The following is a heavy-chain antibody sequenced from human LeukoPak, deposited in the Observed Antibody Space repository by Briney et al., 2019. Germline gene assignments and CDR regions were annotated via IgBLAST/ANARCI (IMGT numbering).Heavy chain of an antibody. D-gene: IGHD6-13*01. CDR1: GFTFSSYG. J-gene: IGHJ6*02. Sequence: GGSLRLSCAASGFTFSSYGMHWVRQAPGKGLEWVAFIRYDGSNKYYADSVKGRFTISRDNSKNTLYLQMNSLRAEDTAVYYCARVGSSSWYLNPWGYYYYYGMDVWGQGTTVTVSS. CDR2: IRYDGSNK. V-gene: IGHV3-30*02. CDR3: ARVGSSSWYLNPWGYYYYYGMDV.